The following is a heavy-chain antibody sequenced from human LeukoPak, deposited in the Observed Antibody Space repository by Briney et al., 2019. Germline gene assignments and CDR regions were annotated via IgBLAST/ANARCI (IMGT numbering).Heavy chain of an antibody. D-gene: IGHD3-9*01. Sequence: SETLSLTCTVPGVSISSTTLYWGWVRQSPGKGLEWIATIYYSGTTYYNPSPKSRVTISVDTSKNQFSLKLTSVTAADTAIYYCAGAPAGGSDWLSPFDYWGQGTLVTVSS. CDR1: GVSISSTTLY. V-gene: IGHV4-39*01. J-gene: IGHJ4*02. CDR2: IYYSGTT. CDR3: AGAPAGGSDWLSPFDY.